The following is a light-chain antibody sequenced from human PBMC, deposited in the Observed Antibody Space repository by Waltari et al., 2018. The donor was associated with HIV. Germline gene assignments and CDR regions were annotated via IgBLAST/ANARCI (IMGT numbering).Light chain of an antibody. Sequence: DIQLPTLPFSLSASVGARVTSSCRATQDIGNSVSWYQQLPGKVPKLLVYGAFIRQRGVASRITGSGSGTEFSLTISSLQPEDFATYFCHQYFSDPFTFGGGTRVDI. CDR1: QDIGNS. J-gene: IGKJ4*01. CDR2: GAF. CDR3: HQYFSDPFT. V-gene: IGKV1-NL1*01.